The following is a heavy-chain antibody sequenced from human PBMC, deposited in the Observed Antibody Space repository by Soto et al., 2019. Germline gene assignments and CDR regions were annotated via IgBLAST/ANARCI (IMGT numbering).Heavy chain of an antibody. CDR3: AKGTEYCGGDCNYLFDY. CDR1: GFTFRTHG. Sequence: DVQLLESGGGLVQPGGSLRLSCAASGFTFRTHGMSWVRQAPGKGLEWVSSISAGGYNTYYADSVKGRITISRDNSKNKVYMQMKSLGAEDTAVYYCAKGTEYCGGDCNYLFDYWGQGTQVTVSS. V-gene: IGHV3-23*01. CDR2: ISAGGYNT. D-gene: IGHD2-21*02. J-gene: IGHJ4*02.